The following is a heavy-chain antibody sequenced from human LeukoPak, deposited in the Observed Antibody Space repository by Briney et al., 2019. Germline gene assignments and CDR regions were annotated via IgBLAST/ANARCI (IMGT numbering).Heavy chain of an antibody. CDR3: TTSPGAYCGGDCYSRFDY. CDR1: GFTFSNAW. J-gene: IGHJ4*02. D-gene: IGHD2-21*02. Sequence: GGSLRLSCAASGFTFSNAWMSWVRQAPGKGLEWVGRIKSKTDGGTTDYAAPVKGRFTISRDDSKNTLYLQMNSLKTEDTAVYCCTTSPGAYCGGDCYSRFDYWGQGTLVTVSS. V-gene: IGHV3-15*01. CDR2: IKSKTDGGTT.